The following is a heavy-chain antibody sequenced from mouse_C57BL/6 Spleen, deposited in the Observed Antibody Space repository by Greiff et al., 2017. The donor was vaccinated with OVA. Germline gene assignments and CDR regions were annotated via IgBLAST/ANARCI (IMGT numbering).Heavy chain of an antibody. CDR2: IYPGDGDT. CDR3: ARSDDGYYGYFDY. CDR1: GYAFSSSW. J-gene: IGHJ2*01. D-gene: IGHD2-3*01. Sequence: QVQLQQSGPELVKPGASVKISCKASGYAFSSSWMNWVKQRPGKGLEWIGRIYPGDGDTNYNGKFKGKATLTADKSSSTAYMQLSSLTSEDSAVYFCARSDDGYYGYFDYGGQGTTLTVSS. V-gene: IGHV1-82*01.